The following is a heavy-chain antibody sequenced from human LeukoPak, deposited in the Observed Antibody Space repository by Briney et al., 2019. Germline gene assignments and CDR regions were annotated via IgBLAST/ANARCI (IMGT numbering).Heavy chain of an antibody. Sequence: PGGCPRLSCAASRFTFSDYYMGWVRRAPGKGLEWVSYISSSGSTIYYADSVKGRFTISRDNAKNSLYLQMNSLRAEDTAVYYCARDRGTYDSSAFDIWGQGTMVTVSS. CDR2: ISSSGSTI. CDR3: ARDRGTYDSSAFDI. D-gene: IGHD3-22*01. J-gene: IGHJ3*02. CDR1: RFTFSDYY. V-gene: IGHV3-11*01.